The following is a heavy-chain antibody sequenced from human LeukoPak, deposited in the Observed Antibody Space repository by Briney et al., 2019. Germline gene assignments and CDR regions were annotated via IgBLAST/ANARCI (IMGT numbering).Heavy chain of an antibody. CDR2: ISGSGGST. CDR3: AKDKSQGYFDL. V-gene: IGHV3-23*01. CDR1: GFTFSSYG. J-gene: IGHJ2*01. Sequence: GGSLRLSCAASGFTFSSYGMSWVRQAPGKGLEWVSAISGSGGSTYYADSVKGRFTISRDNSKNSLYLQMNSLRAEDTALYYCAKDKSQGYFDLWGRGTLVTVSS.